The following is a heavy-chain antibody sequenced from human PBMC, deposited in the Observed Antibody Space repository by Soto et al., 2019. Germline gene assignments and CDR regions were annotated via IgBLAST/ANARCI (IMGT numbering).Heavy chain of an antibody. D-gene: IGHD3-3*01. J-gene: IGHJ4*02. CDR1: GGTFSSYT. CDR2: IIPILGIA. CDR3: ARDTVRRGVVKNLHDY. Sequence: GASVKVSCKASGGTFSSYTISWVRQAPGQGLEWMGRIIPILGIANYAQKFQGRVTITADKSTSTAYMELSSLRSEDTAVYYCARDTVRRGVVKNLHDYWGQGTLVTVSS. V-gene: IGHV1-69*04.